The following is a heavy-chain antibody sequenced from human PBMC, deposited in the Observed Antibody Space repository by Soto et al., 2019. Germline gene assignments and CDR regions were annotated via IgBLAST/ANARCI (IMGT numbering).Heavy chain of an antibody. CDR1: GFTFCNYA. V-gene: IGHV3-23*01. CDR2: ISGSGGSP. J-gene: IGHJ4*02. CDR3: AKEGTSGLYYFDY. D-gene: IGHD6-19*01. Sequence: PGGALRISCAAPGFTFCNYATNWVPPAPGKGLEWVSTISGSGGSPYYADSVKGRFTISRDNSKNTLYLQMNSLRAGDSAIYYCAKEGTSGLYYFDYWGQGTLVTVSS.